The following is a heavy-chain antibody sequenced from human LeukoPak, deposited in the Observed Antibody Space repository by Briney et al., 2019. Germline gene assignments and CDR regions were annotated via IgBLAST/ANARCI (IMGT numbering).Heavy chain of an antibody. CDR3: ARSQSSSLIDY. J-gene: IGHJ4*02. Sequence: AGSLRLSCAASGFSLSAYGVPWVRQAPGKGLEWVAVIWYDGTSKDYADSVKGRFTFSRDNSKNTLYLQMNSLTVEDTAVYYCARSQSSSLIDYWGQGTLVTVSS. CDR2: IWYDGTSK. CDR1: GFSLSAYG. V-gene: IGHV3-33*01. D-gene: IGHD6-13*01.